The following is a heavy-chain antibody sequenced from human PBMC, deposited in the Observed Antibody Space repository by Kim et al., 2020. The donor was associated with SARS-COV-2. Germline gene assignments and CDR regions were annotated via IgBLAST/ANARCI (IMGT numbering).Heavy chain of an antibody. CDR2: T. V-gene: IGHV3-74*01. CDR3: ARAPGDNWFDP. Sequence: TNNAESEQGRFTISRDNAKNTLYLQMNSLRAEDTAVYYCARAPGDNWFDPWGQGTLVTVSS. D-gene: IGHD2-21*01. J-gene: IGHJ5*02.